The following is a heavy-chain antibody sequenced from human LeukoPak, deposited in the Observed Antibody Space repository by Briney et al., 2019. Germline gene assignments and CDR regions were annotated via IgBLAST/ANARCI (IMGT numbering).Heavy chain of an antibody. CDR1: GFTFSSPA. V-gene: IGHV3-23*01. J-gene: IGHJ4*02. CDR3: AKDARPSY. Sequence: PGGSLRLSCAASGFTFSSPALSWVRQAPGKGLEWVSAITGGGGSTYYADSVKGRFTISRDNSKNTLYLQMNSLRADDTAVYYCAKDARPSYWGQGTLVTVP. CDR2: ITGGGGST.